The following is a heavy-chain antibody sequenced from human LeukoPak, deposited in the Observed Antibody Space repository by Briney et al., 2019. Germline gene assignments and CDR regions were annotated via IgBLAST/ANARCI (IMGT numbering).Heavy chain of an antibody. CDR1: GGSFSDYF. CDR2: ISHSGST. Sequence: SETLSLTCAVYGGSFSDYFWSWIRQPPGKGLEWIGEISHSGSTTYNPSLRSRVTISGDTSKKQFSLKLSSVTAADTAVYYCARDSSYGDYYYGMDVWGQGTTVTVSS. CDR3: ARDSSYGDYYYGMDV. D-gene: IGHD5-18*01. V-gene: IGHV4-34*01. J-gene: IGHJ6*02.